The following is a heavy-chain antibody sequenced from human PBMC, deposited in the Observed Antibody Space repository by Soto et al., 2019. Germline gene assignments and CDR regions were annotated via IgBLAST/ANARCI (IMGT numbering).Heavy chain of an antibody. Sequence: GEALNISCEGSGYSFTSYCIGWVRQMPGKGLEWMGIIYPGDSDTRYSPSFQGQVTISADKSISTAYLQWSSLKASDTAMYYCARRGYYDSSGYYQYFDYWGQGTLVTVSS. CDR1: GYSFTSYC. V-gene: IGHV5-51*01. CDR2: IYPGDSDT. J-gene: IGHJ4*02. D-gene: IGHD3-22*01. CDR3: ARRGYYDSSGYYQYFDY.